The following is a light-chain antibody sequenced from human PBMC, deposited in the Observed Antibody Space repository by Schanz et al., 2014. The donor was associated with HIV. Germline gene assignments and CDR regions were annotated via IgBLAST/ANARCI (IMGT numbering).Light chain of an antibody. Sequence: QSALTQPASVSGSPGQSITISCTGPSSDVGSYNLVSWYQQHPGKAPKLMIYEGSKRPSGVSNRVSGSKSGNTASLTISGLQAEDEADYYCCSYAGSYTWVFGGGTKLTVL. CDR1: SSDVGSYNL. J-gene: IGLJ3*02. CDR3: CSYAGSYTWV. V-gene: IGLV2-23*01. CDR2: EGS.